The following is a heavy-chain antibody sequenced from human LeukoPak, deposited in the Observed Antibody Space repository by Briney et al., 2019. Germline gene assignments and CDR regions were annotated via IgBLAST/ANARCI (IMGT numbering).Heavy chain of an antibody. D-gene: IGHD3-3*01. CDR3: ARDGAYSTIFY. Sequence: GGSLRLSCAASGFTFSSYTMHWIRQAPGKGLEWVSSISGSNSYIFYADSVKGRFTVSRDNAKDSLYLQMNSLRAEDTAVYYCARDGAYSTIFYRGQGTLVTVSS. CDR1: GFTFSSYT. V-gene: IGHV3-21*01. J-gene: IGHJ4*01. CDR2: ISGSNSYI.